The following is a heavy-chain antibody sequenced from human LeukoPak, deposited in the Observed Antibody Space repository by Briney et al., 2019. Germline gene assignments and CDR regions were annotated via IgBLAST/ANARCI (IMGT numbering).Heavy chain of an antibody. CDR3: ARLDCLSDECYNY. Sequence: SETLSLTCIVSGNSITSDFWSWIRQSPGKGLEWIGYINYSGRSEYDPSLKSRVTISVDRSRKRVSLKMRSVTAADTAVYYCARLDCLSDECYNYWAVGALVTVSS. CDR1: GNSITSDF. J-gene: IGHJ4*02. CDR2: INYSGRS. V-gene: IGHV4-59*08. D-gene: IGHD2-21*01.